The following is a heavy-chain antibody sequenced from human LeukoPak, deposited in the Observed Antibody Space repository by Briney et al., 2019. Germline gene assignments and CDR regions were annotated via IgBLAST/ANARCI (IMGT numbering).Heavy chain of an antibody. Sequence: PGGSLRLSCAASEFTFSSYTMNWVRQAPGKGLEWVSCISSSSSYISYADSVKGRFTISRDNAKNSLYLQMNSLRAEDTAVYYCARDPLRYSDWFDYWGQGTLVTVSS. CDR1: EFTFSSYT. V-gene: IGHV3-21*01. CDR3: ARDPLRYSDWFDY. D-gene: IGHD3-9*01. J-gene: IGHJ4*02. CDR2: ISSSSSYI.